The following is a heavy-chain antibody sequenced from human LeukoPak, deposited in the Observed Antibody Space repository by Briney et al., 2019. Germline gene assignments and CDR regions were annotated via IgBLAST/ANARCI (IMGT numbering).Heavy chain of an antibody. CDR3: ASEIGESVDY. V-gene: IGHV3-21*01. J-gene: IGHJ4*02. D-gene: IGHD3-10*01. CDR2: ISSSSSYI. CDR1: GFIFGVYN. Sequence: GSLRLSCAASGFIFGVYNMNWVRQAPGKGLEWVSSISSSSSYIYYADSVKGRFTISRDNAKNSLYLQMNSLRAEDTAVYYCASEIGESVDYWGQGTLVTVSS.